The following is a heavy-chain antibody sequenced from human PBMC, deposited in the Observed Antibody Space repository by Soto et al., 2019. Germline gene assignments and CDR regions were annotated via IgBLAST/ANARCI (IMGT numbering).Heavy chain of an antibody. D-gene: IGHD5-12*01. Sequence: QVQLVESGGGVVQPGRSLRLSCAASGFTFSSYAMHWVRQAPGKGLEWVAVISYDGSNKYYADSVKGRFTISRDNSKNSLYLQMKRQRAEYTAVYYCARDYYRFNSCYRFSMDGCGQGTTVT. CDR2: ISYDGSNK. CDR3: ARDYYRFNSCYRFSMDG. J-gene: IGHJ6*02. V-gene: IGHV3-30-3*01. CDR1: GFTFSSYA.